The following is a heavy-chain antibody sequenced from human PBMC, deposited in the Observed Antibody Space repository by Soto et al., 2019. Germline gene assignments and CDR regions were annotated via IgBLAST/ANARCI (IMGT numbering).Heavy chain of an antibody. CDR3: ARARVGATFEARLDY. CDR1: GFTFSSYS. V-gene: IGHV3-21*01. CDR2: ISSSSSYI. D-gene: IGHD1-26*01. J-gene: IGHJ4*02. Sequence: RLSCAASGFTFSSYSMNWVRQAPGKGLEWVSSISSSSSYIYYADSVKGRFTISRDNAKNSLYLQMNSLRAEDTAVYYCARARVGATFEARLDYWGQGTLVTVSS.